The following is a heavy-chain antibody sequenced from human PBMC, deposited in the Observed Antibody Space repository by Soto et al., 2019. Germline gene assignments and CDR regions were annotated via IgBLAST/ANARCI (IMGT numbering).Heavy chain of an antibody. J-gene: IGHJ5*02. V-gene: IGHV3-30-3*01. CDR3: ARAVIVATIVGGWFDP. Sequence: QVQLVETGGGVVQPGRSLRLSCAASGFTFSSYAIHWVRQAPGKGLEWVAVISYDGSNKYYADSVKGRFTISRDNSKNTLYLQMNSLRAEDTAVYYCARAVIVATIVGGWFDPWGQGTLVTVSS. D-gene: IGHD5-12*01. CDR2: ISYDGSNK. CDR1: GFTFSSYA.